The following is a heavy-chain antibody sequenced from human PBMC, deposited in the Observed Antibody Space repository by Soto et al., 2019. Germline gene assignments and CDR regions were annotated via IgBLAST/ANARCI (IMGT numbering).Heavy chain of an antibody. D-gene: IGHD6-19*01. CDR2: IYYSGST. V-gene: IGHV4-59*01. CDR1: GGSISSYY. J-gene: IGHJ4*02. Sequence: SETLSLTCTVSGGSISSYYWSWIRQPPGKGLEWIGYIYYSGSTNYNPSLKSRVTISVDTSKNQFSLKLSSVTAADTAVYYCARVPSSGWYSLVYFDYWGQGTLVTVSS. CDR3: ARVPSSGWYSLVYFDY.